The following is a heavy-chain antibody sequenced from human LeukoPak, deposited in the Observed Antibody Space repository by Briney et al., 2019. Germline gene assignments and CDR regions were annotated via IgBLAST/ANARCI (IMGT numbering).Heavy chain of an antibody. Sequence: SETLSLTCSVSGVSISSGSNYWGWIRQPPGKTLEWIGSIYSSGSTYYNPSLKSRVIILIDTTKNHFSLNLSSVTAADAAVYYCARSDGYGLVGIWGQGTMVTVSS. J-gene: IGHJ3*02. CDR1: GVSISSGSNY. D-gene: IGHD3-10*01. V-gene: IGHV4-39*07. CDR3: ARSDGYGLVGI. CDR2: IYSSGST.